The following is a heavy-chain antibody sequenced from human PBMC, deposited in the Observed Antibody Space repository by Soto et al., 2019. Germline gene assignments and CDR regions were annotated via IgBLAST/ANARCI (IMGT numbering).Heavy chain of an antibody. CDR2: IIPMLETT. CDR3: APARGDGTFDS. CDR1: GGTFSGYA. V-gene: IGHV1-69*12. Sequence: QVQVVQSGPEVKKSGSSMKVSCKASGGTFSGYAINWVRQAPGQGLEWMGGIIPMLETTTYAQNFQGRITLAADDLPTTVSIELSSLTSEDTAVYYCAPARGDGTFDSWGQGTLLTVSS. J-gene: IGHJ4*02.